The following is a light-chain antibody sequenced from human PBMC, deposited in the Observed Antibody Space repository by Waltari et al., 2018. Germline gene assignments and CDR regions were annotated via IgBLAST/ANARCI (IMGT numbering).Light chain of an antibody. V-gene: IGLV2-14*03. J-gene: IGLJ2*01. Sequence: HSALTQPAAVCGSPGQSITISCTGSRSDIGNYNYVSGYQQHPGKAPKLMIFDVSNRPSGVSNRFSGSKSGNTASLTISGLQAEDEADYYCSSYISSDTLELFGGGTSLTVL. CDR3: SSYISSDTLEL. CDR1: RSDIGNYNY. CDR2: DVS.